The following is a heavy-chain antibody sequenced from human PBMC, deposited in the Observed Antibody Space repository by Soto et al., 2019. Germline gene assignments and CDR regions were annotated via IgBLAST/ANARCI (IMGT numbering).Heavy chain of an antibody. Sequence: ASVKVSCKASGYTFTSYGISWVRQAPGQELEWMGWISAYNGNTNYAQKLQGRVTMTTDTSTSTAYMELRSLRSDDTAVYYCAREGGELPYYYYGMDVWGQGTTVTVSS. CDR2: ISAYNGNT. J-gene: IGHJ6*02. D-gene: IGHD3-10*01. CDR1: GYTFTSYG. CDR3: AREGGELPYYYYGMDV. V-gene: IGHV1-18*01.